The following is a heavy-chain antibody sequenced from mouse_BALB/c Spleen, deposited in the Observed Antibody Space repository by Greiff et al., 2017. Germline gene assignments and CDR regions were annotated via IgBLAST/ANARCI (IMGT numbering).Heavy chain of an antibody. Sequence: DVKLVESGGGLVKPGGSLKLSCAASGFTFSSYTMSWVRQTPEKRLEWVATISSGGSYTYYPDSVKGRFTISRDNAKNTLYLQMSSLKSEDTAMYYCTRDSHYFDYWGQGTTLTVSS. CDR2: ISSGGSYT. V-gene: IGHV5-6-4*01. CDR1: GFTFSSYT. J-gene: IGHJ2*01. CDR3: TRDSHYFDY. D-gene: IGHD6-2*01.